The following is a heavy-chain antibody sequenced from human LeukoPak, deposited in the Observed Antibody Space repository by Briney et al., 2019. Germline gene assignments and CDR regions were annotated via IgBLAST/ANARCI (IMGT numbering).Heavy chain of an antibody. CDR1: GYTFTGYS. Sequence: ASVKVSCKASGYTFTGYSVHWVRQATGQGLEWMGWMNPNSGNTGYAQKFQGRVTMTRNTSISTAYMELSSLRSEDTAVYYCARNYYDSSGYIGYMDVWGKGTTVTVSS. D-gene: IGHD3-22*01. J-gene: IGHJ6*03. V-gene: IGHV1-8*02. CDR3: ARNYYDSSGYIGYMDV. CDR2: MNPNSGNT.